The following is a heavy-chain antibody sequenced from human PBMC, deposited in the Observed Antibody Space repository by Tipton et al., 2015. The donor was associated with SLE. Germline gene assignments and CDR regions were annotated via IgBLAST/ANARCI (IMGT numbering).Heavy chain of an antibody. J-gene: IGHJ5*02. CDR3: ATSGYDSLSWFDP. Sequence: TLPLTCTVSGGSISSYYWSWIRQPPGKRLEWIGHVHSSGSTNYNPSLKSRVSMSLDTSKNQFSLTMTSVTAADTAVYYCATSGYDSLSWFDPWGQGTPVTVSS. CDR1: GGSISSYY. CDR2: VHSSGST. V-gene: IGHV4-59*01. D-gene: IGHD5-12*01.